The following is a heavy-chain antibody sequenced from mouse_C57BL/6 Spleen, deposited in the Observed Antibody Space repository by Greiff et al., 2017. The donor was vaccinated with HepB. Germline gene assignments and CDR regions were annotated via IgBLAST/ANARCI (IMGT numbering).Heavy chain of an antibody. J-gene: IGHJ1*03. Sequence: VQLQQSGPELVKPGASVKISCKASGYTFTDYYMNWVKQSHGQSLEWIGDINPNNGGTSYNQKFKGKATLTVDKSSSTAYMEIRSLTSEDSAVYYCASITTVPTGYFDVWGTGTTVTVSS. V-gene: IGHV1-26*01. CDR1: GYTFTDYY. CDR3: ASITTVPTGYFDV. D-gene: IGHD1-1*01. CDR2: INPNNGGT.